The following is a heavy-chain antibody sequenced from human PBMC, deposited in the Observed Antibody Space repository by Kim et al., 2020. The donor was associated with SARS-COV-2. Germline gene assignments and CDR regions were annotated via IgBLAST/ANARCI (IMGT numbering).Heavy chain of an antibody. V-gene: IGHV3-23*01. J-gene: IGHJ2*01. Sequence: GGSLRLSCAASGFTFSSYAMSWVRQAPGKGLDWVSGISDWGGDTYYADSVKGRFTISRDNSKNTLYLQMNSLRAEDTAIYYCAKSPDSNVLWHFDLWGRGTLVTVSS. CDR3: AKSPDSNVLWHFDL. CDR1: GFTFSSYA. CDR2: ISDWGGDT. D-gene: IGHD3-22*01.